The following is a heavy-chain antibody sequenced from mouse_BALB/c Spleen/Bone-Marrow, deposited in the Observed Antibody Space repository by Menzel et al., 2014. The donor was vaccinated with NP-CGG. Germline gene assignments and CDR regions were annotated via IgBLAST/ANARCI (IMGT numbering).Heavy chain of an antibody. V-gene: IGHV3-8*02. J-gene: IGHJ2*01. CDR2: ISYSGST. D-gene: IGHD2-3*01. CDR3: ATYDGFYFDY. CDR1: GDSITSGY. Sequence: EVQLQQSGPSLVKPSQTLSLTCSVTGDSITSGYWHWIRKFPGNKLEYMGYISYSGSTSYSPSLISRISITRDTSKNQYYLQLNSVTTEDTATYYCATYDGFYFDYWGQGTTLTVSS.